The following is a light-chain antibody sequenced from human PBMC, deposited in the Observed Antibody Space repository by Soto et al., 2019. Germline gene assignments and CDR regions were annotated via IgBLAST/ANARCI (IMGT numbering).Light chain of an antibody. CDR3: SSYSSSTTWV. Sequence: QSVLTQPASVSGSPGQSITISCTGTSSDVGAYNYVSWYQQHLGKAPKLMIYDVTTRPSGVSDRFSGSKSGITASLTISGLQAEDEADYYCSSYSSSTTWVFGGGTKVTVL. V-gene: IGLV2-14*01. CDR1: SSDVGAYNY. J-gene: IGLJ3*02. CDR2: DVT.